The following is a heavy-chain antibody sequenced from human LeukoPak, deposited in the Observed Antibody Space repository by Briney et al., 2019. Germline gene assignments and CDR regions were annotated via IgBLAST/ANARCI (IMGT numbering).Heavy chain of an antibody. V-gene: IGHV4-34*01. J-gene: IGHJ4*02. Sequence: SETLSLTCAVYGGSFSGYYWSWIRQPPGKGLEWIGEINHSGSTNYNPSLKSRVTISVDTSKNQFSLKLSSVTAADTAVYYCARRSTFGGVIVRWGQGTLVTVSS. CDR3: ARRSTFGGVIVR. CDR1: GGSFSGYY. CDR2: INHSGST. D-gene: IGHD3-16*02.